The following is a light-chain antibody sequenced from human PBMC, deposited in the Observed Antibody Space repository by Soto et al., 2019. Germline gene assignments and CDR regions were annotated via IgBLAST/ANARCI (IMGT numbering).Light chain of an antibody. V-gene: IGLV2-11*01. J-gene: IGLJ1*01. Sequence: QSALAQPRSVSGSPGQSVTISCTGTSSDDGGYNYVSWYQQLPGKAPKLMIYDVSKRPSGVPDRFSGSKSGNTASLTISGLQAEDEADYYCCSYAGSYTFVFGTGTKVTVL. CDR3: CSYAGSYTFV. CDR1: SSDDGGYNY. CDR2: DVS.